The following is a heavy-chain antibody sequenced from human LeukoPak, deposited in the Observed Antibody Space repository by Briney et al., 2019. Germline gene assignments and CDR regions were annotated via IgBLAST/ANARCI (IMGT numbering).Heavy chain of an antibody. CDR3: AKDNFDSSVGYFDY. D-gene: IGHD3-22*01. J-gene: IGHJ4*02. CDR2: ISYDGSNK. CDR1: VFTFSSYA. V-gene: IGHV3-30-3*01. Sequence: GGSLRLSCAASVFTFSSYAMHWVRQAPGTGLDWVAAISYDGSNKYYADSVKGRFTISRDTSKNTLYLQMNSLRAEDTAIYYCAKDNFDSSVGYFDYWGQGTLVTVSS.